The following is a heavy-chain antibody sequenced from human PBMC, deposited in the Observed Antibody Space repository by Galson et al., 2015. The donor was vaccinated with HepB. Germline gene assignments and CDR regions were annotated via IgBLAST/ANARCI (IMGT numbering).Heavy chain of an antibody. D-gene: IGHD3-9*01. CDR3: ARAGIYDILTGYYHAFDI. V-gene: IGHV4-34*01. J-gene: IGHJ3*02. CDR1: GGSFSGYY. CDR2: INHSGST. Sequence: LSLTCAVYGGSFSGYYWSWIRQPPGKGLEWIGEINHSGSTNYNPSLKSRVTISVDTSKNQFSLKLSSVTAADTAVYYCARAGIYDILTGYYHAFDIWGQGTMVTVSS.